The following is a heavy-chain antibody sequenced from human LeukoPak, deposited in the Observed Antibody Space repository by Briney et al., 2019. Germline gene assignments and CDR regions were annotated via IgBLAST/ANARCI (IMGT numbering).Heavy chain of an antibody. J-gene: IGHJ3*02. CDR3: ARASSSSGVDAFDI. Sequence: GASVKVSCRASGGTFSSYAISWVRQAPGQGLEWMGGIIPIFGTANYAQKFQGRVTITADESTSTAYMELSSLRSEDTAVYYCARASSSSGVDAFDIWGQGTMVTVSS. D-gene: IGHD6-6*01. V-gene: IGHV1-69*13. CDR1: GGTFSSYA. CDR2: IIPIFGTA.